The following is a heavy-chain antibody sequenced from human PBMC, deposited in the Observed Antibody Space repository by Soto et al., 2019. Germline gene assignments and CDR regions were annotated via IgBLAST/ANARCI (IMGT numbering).Heavy chain of an antibody. D-gene: IGHD2-15*01. Sequence: EVQLVESGGGLVQPGRSLRLSCAASGFSFDDYAMHWVRHAPGKGLEWVSGISWNSGSIVYVDSVKGRFTISRDNAKNPLYLQVNSLRPEDTALYYCAKSDCSGATCYSLGYWGQGTLVTVSS. CDR3: AKSDCSGATCYSLGY. CDR2: ISWNSGSI. CDR1: GFSFDDYA. V-gene: IGHV3-9*01. J-gene: IGHJ4*02.